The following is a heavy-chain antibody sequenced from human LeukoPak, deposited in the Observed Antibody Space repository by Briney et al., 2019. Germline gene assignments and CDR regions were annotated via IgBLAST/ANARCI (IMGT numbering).Heavy chain of an antibody. CDR1: GFSFSSYS. V-gene: IGHV3-21*01. Sequence: GGSLRLSCAASGFSFSSYSMNWVRQAPGKGLGWDSSISSSSSYIYYADSVKGRFTISRDNAKNSLYLQMNSLRAEDTAVYYCASSSSGYDSRDDYWGEGTLVTVSS. CDR2: ISSSSSYI. D-gene: IGHD3-22*01. CDR3: ASSSSGYDSRDDY. J-gene: IGHJ4*02.